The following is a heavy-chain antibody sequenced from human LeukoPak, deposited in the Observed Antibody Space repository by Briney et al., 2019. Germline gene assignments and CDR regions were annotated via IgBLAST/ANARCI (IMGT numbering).Heavy chain of an antibody. V-gene: IGHV4-30-2*01. CDR3: ARATSPDAFDI. Sequence: PSETLSLTCAVSGGSISSSGYSWNWIRQPPGKGLEWIGYIYHSGSTYYNPSLKSRVTISVDRSKNQFSLKLSSVTAADTAVYYCARATSPDAFDIWGQGTMVTVSS. CDR1: GGSISSSGYS. CDR2: IYHSGST. D-gene: IGHD2-2*01. J-gene: IGHJ3*02.